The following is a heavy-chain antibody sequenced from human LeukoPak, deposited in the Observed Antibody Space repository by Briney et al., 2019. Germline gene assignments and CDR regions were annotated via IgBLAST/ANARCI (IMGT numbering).Heavy chain of an antibody. V-gene: IGHV4-38-2*01. J-gene: IGHJ4*02. D-gene: IGHD6-6*01. Sequence: KPSETLSLTRAVSGYSISSGYYWGLVRQPPGKGLGWIGSIYHSGSTYYNPSLKSRVTISVDTSKNQFSLKLSSVTAADTAVYYCARKEGSIAARIDYWGQGTLVTVSS. CDR3: ARKEGSIAARIDY. CDR2: IYHSGST. CDR1: GYSISSGYY.